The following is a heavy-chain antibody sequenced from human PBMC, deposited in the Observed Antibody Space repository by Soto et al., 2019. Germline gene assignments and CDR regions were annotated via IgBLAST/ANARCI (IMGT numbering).Heavy chain of an antibody. CDR2: ISGSGGST. Sequence: GGSLRLSCAASGFTFSSYVMSWVRQAPGKGLEWVSGISGSGGSTYYADSVKGRFTISRDNSKNTLYLQMNSLRAEDTAVYYCAKDKEMTTVTYYFDYWGQGTLVTVSS. CDR3: AKDKEMTTVTYYFDY. CDR1: GFTFSSYV. D-gene: IGHD4-17*01. V-gene: IGHV3-23*01. J-gene: IGHJ4*02.